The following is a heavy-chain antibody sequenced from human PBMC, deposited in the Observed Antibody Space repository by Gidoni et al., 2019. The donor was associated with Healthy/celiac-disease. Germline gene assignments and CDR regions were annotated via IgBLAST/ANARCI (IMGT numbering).Heavy chain of an antibody. D-gene: IGHD1-26*01. J-gene: IGHJ6*02. Sequence: EVQLVESGGGLVKPGGSLRLSCAASGFTFRSYSMNWVRQAPGKGLEWVSSISSSSSYIYYADSVKGRFTISRDNAKNSLYLQMNSLRAEDTVVYYCARDSGSYYYYYGMDVWGQGTTVTVSS. CDR2: ISSSSSYI. CDR3: ARDSGSYYYYYGMDV. V-gene: IGHV3-21*01. CDR1: GFTFRSYS.